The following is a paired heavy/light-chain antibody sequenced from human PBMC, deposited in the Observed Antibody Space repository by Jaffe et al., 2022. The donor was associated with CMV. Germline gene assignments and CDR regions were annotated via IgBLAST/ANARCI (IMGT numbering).Heavy chain of an antibody. CDR1: QFTVSTIY. V-gene: IGHV3-66*01. D-gene: IGHD3-10*01. CDR2: LRSDGST. J-gene: IGHJ3*02. CDR3: AREAFGGFDI. Sequence: DVQLVESGGRLVQPGGSLRLSCAVSQFTVSTIYMSWIRQAPGKGLEWVSLLRSDGSTYYADSVKDRFSISRDNSKNTLLLQMDGLRVDDTAVYYCAREAFGGFDIWGQGTMVIVSS.
Light chain of an antibody. CDR1: ALAKQH. J-gene: IGLJ1*01. Sequence: SYELTQPPSVSVSPGQTARITCSGDALAKQHAYWYQQKPGQAPVMVMYKDTERPSGIPERFSGSSSGTTVTLTITGVQAEDEADYYCQSSDSSASYPDYVFGTGTKVTVL. CDR3: QSSDSSASYPDYV. CDR2: KDT. V-gene: IGLV3-25*03.